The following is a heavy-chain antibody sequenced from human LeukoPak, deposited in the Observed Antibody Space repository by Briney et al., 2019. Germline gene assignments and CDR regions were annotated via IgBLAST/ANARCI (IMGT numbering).Heavy chain of an antibody. CDR1: GGTFSSYA. CDR2: IIPIFGTA. Sequence: SVKVSCKASGGTFSSYAISWVRQAPGQGREGMGGIIPIFGTANYAQKFQGRVTITTDESTSTAYMEQSSLRSEDTAVYYCARAGIVGATGSDYWGQGTLVTVSS. CDR3: ARAGIVGATGSDY. D-gene: IGHD1-26*01. V-gene: IGHV1-69*05. J-gene: IGHJ4*02.